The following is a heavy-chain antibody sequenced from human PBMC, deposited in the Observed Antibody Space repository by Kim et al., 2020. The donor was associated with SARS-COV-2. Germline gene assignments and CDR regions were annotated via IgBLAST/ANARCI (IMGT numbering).Heavy chain of an antibody. J-gene: IGHJ6*02. D-gene: IGHD1-26*01. V-gene: IGHV3-23*03. CDR1: GFTFSSYA. CDR3: ATRPTEGQVV. CDR2: IYSGGSST. Sequence: GGSLRLSCAASGFTFSSYAMTWFRQAPGKGLEWVSVIYSGGSSTYYADSAKGRFTISSDNSKNTLYLQMNSLSAEDTAVYYCATRPTEGQVVWGQGTTVT.